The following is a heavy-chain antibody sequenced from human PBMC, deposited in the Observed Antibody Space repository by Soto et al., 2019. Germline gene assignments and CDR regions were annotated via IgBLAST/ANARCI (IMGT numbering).Heavy chain of an antibody. D-gene: IGHD3-10*01. CDR1: GYTFTSYA. J-gene: IGHJ5*02. Sequence: ASVKVSCKASGYTFTSYAMHWGRKAPGQRLEWMGWISAYNGNTKYAQKLQGRVTMTTDTSTSTAYMELRSLRSDDTAVYYCARGVGSGSYYNQYNWFDPWGQGTQVTVSS. V-gene: IGHV1-18*01. CDR2: ISAYNGNT. CDR3: ARGVGSGSYYNQYNWFDP.